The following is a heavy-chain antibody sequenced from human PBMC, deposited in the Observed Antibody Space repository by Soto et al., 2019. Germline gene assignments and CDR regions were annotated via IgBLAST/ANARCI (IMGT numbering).Heavy chain of an antibody. J-gene: IGHJ4*02. D-gene: IGHD1-7*01. CDR2: IWYDGSNR. CDR3: AAATTWNFHFHY. V-gene: IGHV3-33*01. CDR1: GFTISTHG. Sequence: QVHLVESGGGVVQPGTSLRLSCAASGFTISTHGMHWVRQAPGKGLEWVANIWYDGSNRFYADSVKGRFTISKDNSKNTLYLQMSSLRAEDPAVYYCAAATTWNFHFHYWGQGTQVTVSS.